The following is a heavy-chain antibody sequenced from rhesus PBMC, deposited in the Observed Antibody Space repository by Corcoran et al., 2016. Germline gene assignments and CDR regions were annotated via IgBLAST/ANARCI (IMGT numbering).Heavy chain of an antibody. V-gene: IGHV4-165*01. J-gene: IGHJ4*01. D-gene: IGHD5-36*02. CDR2: IGGSSGGT. Sequence: QVQLQESCPGLAKPSETLSLTCAAPGASISGYYCNWIRQPPGKGLGWIGAIGGSSGGTYYNPSLKSRVTISTDTSKNQCSLKLSSVTAADTAVYYCARRLATVTLSYFDYWGKGVLVTVSS. CDR1: GASISGYY. CDR3: ARRLATVTLSYFDY.